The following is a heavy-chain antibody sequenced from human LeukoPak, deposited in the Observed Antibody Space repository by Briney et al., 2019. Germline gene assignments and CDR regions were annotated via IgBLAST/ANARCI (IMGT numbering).Heavy chain of an antibody. CDR2: IIPILGIA. Sequence: SVKVSCKASGGTFSSYAISWVRQAPGQGLEWMGRIIPILGIANYAQKLQGRVTITADKSTSTAYMELSSLRSEDTAVYYCARDRGGYYDYVWGSEWGQGTLVTVSS. J-gene: IGHJ4*02. D-gene: IGHD3-16*01. CDR3: ARDRGGYYDYVWGSE. V-gene: IGHV1-69*04. CDR1: GGTFSSYA.